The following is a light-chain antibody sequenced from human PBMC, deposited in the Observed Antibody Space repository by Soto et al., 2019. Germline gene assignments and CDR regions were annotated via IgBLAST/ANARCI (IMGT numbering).Light chain of an antibody. CDR2: GAS. J-gene: IGKJ4*01. Sequence: EIVLTQSPATLSLSPGERATLSCRASQSVSSYLAWYQQKPGQAPRLLIYGASTRATGIPARFSGSGSGTEFTLTISSLQSEDFAVYYCQQRSSWPLTFGGGTKVDIK. V-gene: IGKV3-11*01. CDR3: QQRSSWPLT. CDR1: QSVSSY.